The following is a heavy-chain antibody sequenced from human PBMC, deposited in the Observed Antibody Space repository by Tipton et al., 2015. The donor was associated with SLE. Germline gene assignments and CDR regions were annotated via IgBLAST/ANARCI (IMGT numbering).Heavy chain of an antibody. V-gene: IGHV4-59*08. Sequence: TLSLTCTVSGGSINRSYWSWIRQPPGKGLEWIGYVYYSGSTNYNPSLESRVIISVDTSKNQFSLRLSSVTAADTAMYYCARHVGVAYYYAMDVWGQGTTVVISS. CDR2: VYYSGST. J-gene: IGHJ6*02. CDR1: GGSINRSY. CDR3: ARHVGVAYYYAMDV. D-gene: IGHD2-15*01.